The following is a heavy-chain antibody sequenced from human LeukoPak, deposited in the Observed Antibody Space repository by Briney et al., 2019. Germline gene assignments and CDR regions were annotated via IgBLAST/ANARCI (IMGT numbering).Heavy chain of an antibody. CDR2: ISWNSGSI. CDR3: ARGEHSSFDY. D-gene: IGHD6-6*01. V-gene: IGHV3-9*01. CDR1: GFTFDDYT. Sequence: PGRSLRLSCAASGFTFDDYTMHWVRQAPGKGLEWVSGISWNSGSIGYADSVKGRFTISRDNAKNSLYLQMNSLRAEDTAVYYCARGEHSSFDYWGQGTLVTVSS. J-gene: IGHJ4*02.